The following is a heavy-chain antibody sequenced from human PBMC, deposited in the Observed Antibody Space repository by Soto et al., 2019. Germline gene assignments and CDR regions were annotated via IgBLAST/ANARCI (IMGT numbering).Heavy chain of an antibody. Sequence: QLQLQESGPGLVKPSETLSLTCTVSGGSISSSSYYWGWIRQPPGKGLEWIGSIYYSGSTYYNPSLTSRVTISVDPSENQFSLKLSSVTAADTAVYSCASHTATDAFDIWGQGTMVTVSS. V-gene: IGHV4-39*01. D-gene: IGHD2-15*01. CDR2: IYYSGST. CDR3: ASHTATDAFDI. J-gene: IGHJ3*02. CDR1: GGSISSSSYY.